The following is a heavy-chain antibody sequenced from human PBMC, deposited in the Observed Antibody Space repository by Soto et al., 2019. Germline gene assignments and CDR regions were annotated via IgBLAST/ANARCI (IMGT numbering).Heavy chain of an antibody. V-gene: IGHV4-30-2*01. CDR1: GGSISSGGYS. CDR3: ARDVSPTY. CDR2: IYHSGST. Sequence: PSETLSLTCAVSGGSISSGGYSWSWIRQPPGKGLEWIGYIYHSGSTYYNPSLKSRVTISVDRSKNQFSLKLSSVTAADTAVYYCARDVSPTYWGQGMLVTV. J-gene: IGHJ4*02.